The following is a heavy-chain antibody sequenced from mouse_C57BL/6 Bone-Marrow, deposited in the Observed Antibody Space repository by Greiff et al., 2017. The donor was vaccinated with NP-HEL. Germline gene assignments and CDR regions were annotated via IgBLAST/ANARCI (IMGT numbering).Heavy chain of an antibody. CDR1: GYTFTSYW. CDR3: AREHYSNLYYFDY. J-gene: IGHJ2*01. Sequence: QVQLQQPGAELIKPGASVKLSCKASGYTFTSYWMHWVKQRPGQGLEWIGMIHPNSGSTNYNEKFKSKATLTVDKSSSTAYMQLSSLTSEDSAVYYCAREHYSNLYYFDYWGQGTTLTVSS. D-gene: IGHD2-5*01. V-gene: IGHV1-64*01. CDR2: IHPNSGST.